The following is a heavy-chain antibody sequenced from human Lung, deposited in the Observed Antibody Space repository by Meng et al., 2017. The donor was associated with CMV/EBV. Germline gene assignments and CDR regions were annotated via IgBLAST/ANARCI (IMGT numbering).Heavy chain of an antibody. D-gene: IGHD2-2*01. CDR1: GYSFTAYY. Sequence: ASXXVSCKASGYSFTAYYIHWVRQAPGQGLEWMGWISPNSGGTNYAQRFQVRVTLTRDTSISTVYMELRRLTSDDTAVYFCARDFVVLPAATYFDYWGQGTLVTISS. J-gene: IGHJ4*02. CDR2: ISPNSGGT. V-gene: IGHV1-2*02. CDR3: ARDFVVLPAATYFDY.